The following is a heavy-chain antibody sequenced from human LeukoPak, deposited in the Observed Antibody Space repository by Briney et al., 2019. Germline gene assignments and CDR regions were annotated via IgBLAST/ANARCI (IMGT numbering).Heavy chain of an antibody. CDR1: GGSISSYY. V-gene: IGHV4-59*01. J-gene: IGHJ5*01. CDR2: IYYSGST. D-gene: IGHD2-2*01. Sequence: PSETLSLTCTVSGGSISSYYWSWIRQPPGKGLECIGYIYYSGSTNYNPSLKSRVTISVDTSKNQFSLKLSSVTAADTAVYYCARDVSSTSPASGWFDPWGQGTLVTVSS. CDR3: ARDVSSTSPASGWFDP.